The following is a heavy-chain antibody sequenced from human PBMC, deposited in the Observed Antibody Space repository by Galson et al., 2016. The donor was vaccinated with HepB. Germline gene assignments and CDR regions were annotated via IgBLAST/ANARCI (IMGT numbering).Heavy chain of an antibody. J-gene: IGHJ3*02. CDR2: IFSGGST. D-gene: IGHD2-15*01. CDR3: ARGTFCSGDSCYSPAFDM. V-gene: IGHV3-53*01. CDR1: GLTVSSDY. Sequence: LRLSCAASGLTVSSDYMNWVRQAPGKGLEWVSVIFSGGSTYYADSVKGRFTISRDNSKNTLYLQMNTLRAEDTAVYYCARGTFCSGDSCYSPAFDMWGQGTMVTVSS.